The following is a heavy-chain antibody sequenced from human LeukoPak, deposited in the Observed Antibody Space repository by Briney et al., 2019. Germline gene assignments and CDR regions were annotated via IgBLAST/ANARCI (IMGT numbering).Heavy chain of an antibody. D-gene: IGHD3-3*01. J-gene: IGHJ6*02. CDR1: GGSISSYC. V-gene: IGHV4-59*01. Sequence: PSETLSLTCTVSGGSISSYCWSWIRQPPGKGLEWIGYIYYSGSTNYNPSLKSRVTISVDTSKNQFSLKLSSVTAADTAVYYCARGSDFWSGYLTSYYYGMDVWGQGTTVTVSS. CDR2: IYYSGST. CDR3: ARGSDFWSGYLTSYYYGMDV.